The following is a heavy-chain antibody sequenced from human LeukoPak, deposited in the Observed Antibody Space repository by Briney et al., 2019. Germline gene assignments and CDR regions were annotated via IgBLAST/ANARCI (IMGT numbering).Heavy chain of an antibody. Sequence: GGSLRLSCAASGFTFSDHYMDWVRQTPGKGLEWVGRIRHKADNYITEYAASVKGRFIISRDDLNNSLYLQLNSLKTEDTAVYYCAGIGDSPDAFDIWGQGTMVTVSS. D-gene: IGHD3-10*01. J-gene: IGHJ3*02. CDR1: GFTFSDHY. V-gene: IGHV3-72*01. CDR2: IRHKADNYIT. CDR3: AGIGDSPDAFDI.